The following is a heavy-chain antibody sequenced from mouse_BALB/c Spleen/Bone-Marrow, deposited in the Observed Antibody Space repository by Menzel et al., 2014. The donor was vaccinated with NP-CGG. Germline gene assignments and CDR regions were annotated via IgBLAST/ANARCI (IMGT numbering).Heavy chain of an antibody. D-gene: IGHD2-4*01. CDR2: IDPANGNT. Sequence: VQLQQSGAEPVKPGASVKLSCTASGFNIKDTYMHWVKQRPEQGLEWIGRIDPANGNTKYDPKFQGKATITADTSSNTAYQQLSSLTSEDTAVYYCASYDYGYYFDYWGQGTTLTVSS. V-gene: IGHV14-3*02. CDR1: GFNIKDTY. CDR3: ASYDYGYYFDY. J-gene: IGHJ2*01.